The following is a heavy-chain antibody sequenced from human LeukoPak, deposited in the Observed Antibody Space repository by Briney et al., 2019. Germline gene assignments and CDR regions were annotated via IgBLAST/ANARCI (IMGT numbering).Heavy chain of an antibody. V-gene: IGHV4-4*07. D-gene: IGHD2/OR15-2a*01. CDR2: IYPSGTI. CDR1: GGSINGYY. CDR3: ARRRAFPPSGYFDY. J-gene: IGHJ4*02. Sequence: SETLSLTCIVSGGSINGYYWSWIRQPAGKGLEWIGRIYPSGTIDYNPSLNSRVTVSVDTSKNQFSLKLSSVTAADMAVYYCARRRAFPPSGYFDYWGQGTLVTVSS.